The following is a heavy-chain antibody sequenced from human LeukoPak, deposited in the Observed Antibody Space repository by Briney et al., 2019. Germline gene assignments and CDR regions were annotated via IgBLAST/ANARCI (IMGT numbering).Heavy chain of an antibody. CDR2: TNPNSGGT. V-gene: IGHV1-2*02. CDR1: GYTFTGYY. CDR3: ARDRRYTTNWFDP. Sequence: ASVNVSCKASGYTFTGYYMHWVRQAPGRGLDWMGWTNPNSGGTNYAQKFQGRVTMTRDTSISTDYMELSRLRSDHTAVYYCARDRRYTTNWFDPWGQGTLVTVSS. J-gene: IGHJ5*02. D-gene: IGHD4-17*01.